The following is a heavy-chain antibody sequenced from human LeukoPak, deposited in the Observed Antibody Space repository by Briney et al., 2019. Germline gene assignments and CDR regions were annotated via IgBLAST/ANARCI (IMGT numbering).Heavy chain of an antibody. CDR1: GFTFSNYW. D-gene: IGHD6-6*01. CDR3: ARHSDSSGWFDP. J-gene: IGHJ5*01. CDR2: IKQDGSAE. V-gene: IGHV3-7*01. Sequence: GGSLRPSCAASGFTFSNYWMSWARQAPGKGLEGVANIKQDGSAENYVDSVKGRFTISRDNAKNSLYLQMNSLRADDTAVYYCARHSDSSGWFDPRGQGTLVTVSS.